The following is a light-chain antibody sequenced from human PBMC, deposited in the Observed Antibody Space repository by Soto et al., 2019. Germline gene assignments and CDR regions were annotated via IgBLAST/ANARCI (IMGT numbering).Light chain of an antibody. Sequence: EIVLTQSTATLSLSPGERGTLSCRASESVTNYLAWYQQKPGQAPRLLIYDASSGATGIPDRFSGSGSGADFTLTISRLEPEDFAVYSCQQYGTSPITFGQGTRLEI. CDR1: ESVTNY. V-gene: IGKV3-20*01. CDR3: QQYGTSPIT. J-gene: IGKJ5*01. CDR2: DAS.